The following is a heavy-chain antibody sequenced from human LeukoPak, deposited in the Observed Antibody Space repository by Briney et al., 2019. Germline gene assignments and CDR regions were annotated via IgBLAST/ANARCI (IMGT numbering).Heavy chain of an antibody. CDR1: GFTFSSYE. CDR3: ARDYDSSGRAFDY. CDR2: ISSSGSTI. Sequence: GGSLRLSCAASGFTFSSYEMNWVRQAPGKGLEWVSYISSSGSTIYYADSVKGRFTTSRDNAKNSLYLQMSSLRAEDTAVYYCARDYDSSGRAFDYWGQGTLVTVSS. J-gene: IGHJ4*02. D-gene: IGHD3-22*01. V-gene: IGHV3-48*03.